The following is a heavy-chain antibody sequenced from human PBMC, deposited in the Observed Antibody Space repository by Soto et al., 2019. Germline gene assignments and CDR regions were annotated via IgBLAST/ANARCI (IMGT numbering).Heavy chain of an antibody. CDR1: GVTVSSDAYY. J-gene: IGHJ4*02. CDR3: ARYSFSGSRWSKFDY. V-gene: IGHV4-31*03. CDR2: IYHTGST. Sequence: SETLSLTCTVSGVTVSSDAYYWSWIRQPPGKGLEWIGNIYHTGSTYYSPSLKSRVDISLDKSKNQFSLWLSSVTAADTAVYYCARYSFSGSRWSKFDYWGQGTLVTVSS. D-gene: IGHD6-13*01.